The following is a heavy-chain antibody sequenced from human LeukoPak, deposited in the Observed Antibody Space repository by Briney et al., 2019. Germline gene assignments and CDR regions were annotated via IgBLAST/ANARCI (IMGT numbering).Heavy chain of an antibody. Sequence: GASVKVSCKASGGTFSSYAISWVRQAPGQGLEWMGGIIPIFGTANYAQKFQGRVTITADESTSTAYMELSSLRSEDTAVYYCASFPRDPAPYYFDYWGQGTLVTVSS. CDR1: GGTFSSYA. D-gene: IGHD5-24*01. CDR3: ASFPRDPAPYYFDY. CDR2: IIPIFGTA. J-gene: IGHJ4*02. V-gene: IGHV1-69*13.